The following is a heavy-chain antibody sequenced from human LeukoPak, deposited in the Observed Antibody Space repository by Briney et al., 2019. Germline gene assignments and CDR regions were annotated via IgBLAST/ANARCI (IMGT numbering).Heavy chain of an antibody. Sequence: GGSLKISCKGSGYSFTSYWIGWVRQMPGKGLEWMGIIYPGDSDTRYSPSFQGQVTISADKSISTAYLQWSSLKASDTAMYYCARQNYYDSSGYYSCFDYWGQGTLVTVSS. J-gene: IGHJ4*02. CDR3: ARQNYYDSSGYYSCFDY. V-gene: IGHV5-51*01. CDR1: GYSFTSYW. D-gene: IGHD3-22*01. CDR2: IYPGDSDT.